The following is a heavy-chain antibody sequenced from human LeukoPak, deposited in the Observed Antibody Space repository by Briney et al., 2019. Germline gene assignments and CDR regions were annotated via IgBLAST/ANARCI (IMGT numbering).Heavy chain of an antibody. J-gene: IGHJ6*03. CDR3: ARSSITMVRGVRYYYYMDV. Sequence: SETLSLTCAVYGGSFSGYYWSWIRQPPGKGLEWIGEINHSGSTNYNPSLKSRVTISVDTSKNQFSLKLSSVTAADTAVYYCARSSITMVRGVRYYYYMDVWGKGTTVTVSS. D-gene: IGHD3-10*01. CDR2: INHSGST. V-gene: IGHV4-34*01. CDR1: GGSFSGYY.